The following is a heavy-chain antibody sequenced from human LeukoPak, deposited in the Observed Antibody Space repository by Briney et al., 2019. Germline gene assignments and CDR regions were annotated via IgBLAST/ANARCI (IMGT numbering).Heavy chain of an antibody. D-gene: IGHD3-22*01. V-gene: IGHV3-23*01. CDR2: ISGSGGST. Sequence: GGSLRLSCAASGFTFSSYAMSWVRQAPGKGLEWVSAISGSGGSTCYADSVKGRFTISRDNSKNTLYLQMNSLRAEDTAVYYCATAPVRYYYDSSGYPLGNIWGQGTMVTVSS. CDR1: GFTFSSYA. J-gene: IGHJ3*02. CDR3: ATAPVRYYYDSSGYPLGNI.